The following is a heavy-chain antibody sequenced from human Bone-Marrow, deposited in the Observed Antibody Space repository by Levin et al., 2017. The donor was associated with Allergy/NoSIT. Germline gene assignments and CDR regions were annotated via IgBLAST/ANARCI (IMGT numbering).Heavy chain of an antibody. CDR2: IDHTGST. V-gene: IGHV4-38-2*02. CDR1: NYSISSGFY. CDR3: ARDGSFNYYGMDV. D-gene: IGHD1-26*01. Sequence: PSQTLSLTCGVSNYSISSGFYWGWIRQPPGKGLEWIGNIDHTGSTYYNPSLKSRIIMSVDSSKNQFSLKVKSVTAADTAVYYCARDGSFNYYGMDVWGQGTTVTVS. J-gene: IGHJ6*02.